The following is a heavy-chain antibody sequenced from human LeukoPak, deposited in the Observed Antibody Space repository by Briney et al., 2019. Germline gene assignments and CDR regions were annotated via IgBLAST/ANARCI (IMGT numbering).Heavy chain of an antibody. V-gene: IGHV1-69*05. CDR1: GGTFSSYA. J-gene: IGHJ5*02. Sequence: PSASVKVSCKASGGTFSSYAISWVRQAPGQGLEWMGGIIPIFGTANYAQKFQGRVTFTRDTSASTAYMELSSLRSEDMALYYCARSNFNYAEWWFDPWGQGTLVTVSS. CDR2: IIPIFGTA. D-gene: IGHD1-7*01. CDR3: ARSNFNYAEWWFDP.